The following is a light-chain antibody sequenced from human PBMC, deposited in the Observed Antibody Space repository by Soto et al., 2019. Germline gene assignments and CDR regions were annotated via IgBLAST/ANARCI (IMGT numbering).Light chain of an antibody. CDR1: QSITMY. V-gene: IGKV1-39*01. J-gene: IGKJ4*01. CDR2: DTS. Sequence: DIQMTQSPSSLSAYVADRVTITCRASQSITMYLNWYRQKSGKAPELLIYDTSTLETGVPSRFSGSGSGTHFTLTIDNLQPEDVATYFCQQNYITPLTFGGGTKVDIK. CDR3: QQNYITPLT.